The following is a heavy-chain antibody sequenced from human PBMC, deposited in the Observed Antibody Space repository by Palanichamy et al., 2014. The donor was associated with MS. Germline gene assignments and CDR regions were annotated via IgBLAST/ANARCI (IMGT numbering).Heavy chain of an antibody. CDR1: GFTFSTYA. D-gene: IGHD4-17*01. Sequence: QVQLVESGGGVVQPGRSLRLSCAASGFTFSTYAMHWVRQAPGKGLEWVAVISYDGSNKYYADSVKGRFTISRDNSKNTLYLQMNSLRAEDTAVYYCARDNYDYGDYVGYFQHWGQGTLVTVSS. V-gene: IGHV3-30*04. CDR2: ISYDGSNK. CDR3: ARDNYDYGDYVGYFQH. J-gene: IGHJ1*01.